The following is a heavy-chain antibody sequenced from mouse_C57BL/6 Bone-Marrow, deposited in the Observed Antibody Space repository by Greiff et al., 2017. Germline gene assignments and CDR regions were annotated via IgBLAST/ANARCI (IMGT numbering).Heavy chain of an antibody. CDR1: GYAFSSSW. J-gene: IGHJ2*01. CDR2: IYPGDGDT. CDR3: ARYCGSSDGY. V-gene: IGHV1-82*01. D-gene: IGHD1-1*01. Sequence: QVQLQQSGPELVKPGASVKISCTASGYAFSSSWMNWVKQRPGKGLEWIGRIYPGDGDTNYNGKFKGKATLTADKSSITAYMQLSSLKSEDSAVYFCARYCGSSDGYWGQGTTLTVSS.